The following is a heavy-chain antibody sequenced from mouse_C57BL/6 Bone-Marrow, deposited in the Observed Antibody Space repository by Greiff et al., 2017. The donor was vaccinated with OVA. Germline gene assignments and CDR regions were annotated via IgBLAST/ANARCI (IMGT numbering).Heavy chain of an antibody. J-gene: IGHJ4*01. D-gene: IGHD1-1*01. V-gene: IGHV5-12*01. CDR1: GFTFSDYY. CDR2: ISNGGGST. Sequence: EVNVVESGGGLVQPGGSLKLSCAASGFTFSDYYMYWVRQTPEKRLEWVAYISNGGGSTYYPDTVKGRFTISRDNAKNTLYLQMSRLKSEDTSMYYGARHGYYYGLYAMDYWGQGTSVTVSS. CDR3: ARHGYYYGLYAMDY.